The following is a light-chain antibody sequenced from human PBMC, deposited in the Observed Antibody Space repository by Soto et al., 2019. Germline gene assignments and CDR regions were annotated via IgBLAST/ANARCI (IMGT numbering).Light chain of an antibody. CDR3: QQSYSSPPT. CDR1: QSIRNH. J-gene: IGKJ1*01. V-gene: IGKV1-39*01. CDR2: AAS. Sequence: DIQMTQSPASLSAAVEDRVIITCRAIQSIRNHSNRYQQKPGKAPKLLIFAASSLQSGVPSRFSGSRSGPDFTLTISSLQPEDFATYYCQQSYSSPPTFGQGTKVDIK.